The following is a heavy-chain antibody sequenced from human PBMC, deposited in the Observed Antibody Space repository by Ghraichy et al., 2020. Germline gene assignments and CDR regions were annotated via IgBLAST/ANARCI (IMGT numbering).Heavy chain of an antibody. CDR3: ARDIGGIWYSSSWSDAFDI. Sequence: SETLSLTCTVSGGSISSYYWSWIRQPPGKGLEWIGYIYYSGSTNYNPSLKSRVTISVDTSKNQFSLKLSSVTAADTAVYYCARDIGGIWYSSSWSDAFDIWGQGTMVTVSS. J-gene: IGHJ3*02. CDR2: IYYSGST. V-gene: IGHV4-59*01. D-gene: IGHD6-13*01. CDR1: GGSISSYY.